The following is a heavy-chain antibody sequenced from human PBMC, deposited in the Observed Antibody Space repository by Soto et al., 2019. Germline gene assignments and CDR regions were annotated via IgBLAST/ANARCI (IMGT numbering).Heavy chain of an antibody. D-gene: IGHD3-10*01. CDR1: GFRFRDYY. CDR3: ARADTTYGSAYSYFDS. CDR2: ISSRSTYI. V-gene: IGHV3-11*06. Sequence: NPGGSLRLSXAASGFRFRDYYMSWIRQAPGKGLEWVSYISSRSTYIEYADSVKGRFTISRDDARNSLFLQMNSLRADDTAVYYCARADTTYGSAYSYFDSWGQGSLVTVSS. J-gene: IGHJ4*02.